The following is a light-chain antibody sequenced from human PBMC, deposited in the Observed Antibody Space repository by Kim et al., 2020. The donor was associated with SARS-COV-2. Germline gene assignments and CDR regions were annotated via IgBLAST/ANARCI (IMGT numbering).Light chain of an antibody. Sequence: DIQMTQSPSTLSASLGDRVTITCRASQSIGTRLAWYQQKPGKAPKLLIYMASTLESGVPSRFSGSVSGTEFTLTISSLQPDDFATYYCQQYQSYSWTFGKGTKVDIK. CDR3: QQYQSYSWT. V-gene: IGKV1-5*03. CDR1: QSIGTR. J-gene: IGKJ1*01. CDR2: MAS.